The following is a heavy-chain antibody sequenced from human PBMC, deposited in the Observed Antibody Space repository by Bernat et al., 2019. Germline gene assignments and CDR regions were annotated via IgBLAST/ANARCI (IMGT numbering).Heavy chain of an antibody. Sequence: VQLVESGGGVVRPGGSLRLSCAASGFTFDDYGMSWVRQAPGKGLEWVAVIWYDGSNKYYADSVKGRFTISRDNSKNTLYLQMNSLRAEDTAVYYCARDQGTVTTYYYYYYMDVWGKGTTVTVSS. D-gene: IGHD4-11*01. CDR3: ARDQGTVTTYYYYYYMDV. V-gene: IGHV3-33*08. CDR2: IWYDGSNK. J-gene: IGHJ6*03. CDR1: GFTFDDYG.